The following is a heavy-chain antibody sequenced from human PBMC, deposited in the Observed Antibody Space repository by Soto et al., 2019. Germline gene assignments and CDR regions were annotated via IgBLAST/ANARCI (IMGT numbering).Heavy chain of an antibody. CDR3: ATEGSRVGLIDPYFDN. J-gene: IGHJ4*02. CDR2: IYSGGTT. V-gene: IGHV3-53*01. Sequence: PGGSLRLSCAVSGFTVSNKYMNWVRQAPGKGLQWVSVIYSGGTTYYADSVKGRFTISRDNSKNTQYLQMNSLRAEDTAVYFCATEGSRVGLIDPYFDNWGQGTLVTVSS. D-gene: IGHD2-15*01. CDR1: GFTVSNKY.